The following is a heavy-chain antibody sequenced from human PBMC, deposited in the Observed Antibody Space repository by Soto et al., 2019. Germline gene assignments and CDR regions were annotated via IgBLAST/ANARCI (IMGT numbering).Heavy chain of an antibody. V-gene: IGHV4-30-4*01. CDR2: IYYSGST. D-gene: IGHD3-22*01. CDR1: GGSISSGDYY. CDR3: ARAYDSSGYYNPVVFDY. J-gene: IGHJ4*02. Sequence: QVQLQESGPGLVKPSQTLSLTCTVSGGSISSGDYYWSWIRQPPGKGLEWIGYIYYSGSTYYNPSLKSRVTISVDTSKNQFSLKLSSVTAADTAVYYCARAYDSSGYYNPVVFDYWGQGTLVTVSS.